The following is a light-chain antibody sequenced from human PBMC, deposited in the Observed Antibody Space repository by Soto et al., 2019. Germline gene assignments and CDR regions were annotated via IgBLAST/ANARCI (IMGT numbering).Light chain of an antibody. CDR2: GAF. CDR3: QQYNNWPQT. CDR1: QSVSSR. Sequence: RVSTQSRATLSVSHGERATLSCRASQSVSSRLAWYQQKRGQAPRLLIYGAFTRATGIPARFSGTGSGTEFTLTISSLQSEDLALYYCQQYNNWPQTFGQGTKVDIK. V-gene: IGKV3-15*01. J-gene: IGKJ1*01.